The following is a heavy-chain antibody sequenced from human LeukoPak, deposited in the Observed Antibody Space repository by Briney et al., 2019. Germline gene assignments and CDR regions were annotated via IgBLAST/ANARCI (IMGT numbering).Heavy chain of an antibody. CDR2: IHPNTGNP. Sequence: GASVKVSCKASGYTFTNYAMNWVRQAPGQGLEWMGWIHPNTGNPTYAQGFTGRFVSSLDTSVGTTYLQISSLKTEDTAVYYCARAYQTLGGSSLPDHWGQGTLVAVSS. J-gene: IGHJ5*02. CDR1: GYTFTNYA. CDR3: ARAYQTLGGSSLPDH. V-gene: IGHV7-4-1*02. D-gene: IGHD3-16*02.